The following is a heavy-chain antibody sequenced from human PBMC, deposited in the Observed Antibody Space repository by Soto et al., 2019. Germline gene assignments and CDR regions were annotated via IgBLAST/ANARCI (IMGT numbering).Heavy chain of an antibody. CDR2: INPNSGGT. CDR3: ARASPVGHGWPDTHPNYYYGMDF. Sequence: QVQLLQSGAEVKKPGASVKVSCKASGYTFTGYYMHWVRQAPGQGLEWMGWINPNSGGTNYAQKFQGRVTMTRDTSISTAYMELSRLRSDDTAVYYCARASPVGHGWPDTHPNYYYGMDFWGQGTTVTVSS. CDR1: GYTFTGYY. V-gene: IGHV1-2*02. J-gene: IGHJ6*02. D-gene: IGHD2-15*01.